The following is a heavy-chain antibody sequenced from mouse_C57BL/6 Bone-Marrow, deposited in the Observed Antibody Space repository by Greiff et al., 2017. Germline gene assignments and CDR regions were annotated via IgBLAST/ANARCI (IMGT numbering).Heavy chain of an antibody. D-gene: IGHD2-3*01. J-gene: IGHJ4*01. Sequence: EVKLVESGPVLVKPGASVKMSCKASGYTFTDYYMNWVKQSHGKSLEWIGVINPYNGGTSYNQKFKGKATLTVDKSSSTAYMELNSLTSEDSAVYYCARRYDGYYIYAMDYWGQGTSVTVSS. V-gene: IGHV1-19*01. CDR1: GYTFTDYY. CDR3: ARRYDGYYIYAMDY. CDR2: INPYNGGT.